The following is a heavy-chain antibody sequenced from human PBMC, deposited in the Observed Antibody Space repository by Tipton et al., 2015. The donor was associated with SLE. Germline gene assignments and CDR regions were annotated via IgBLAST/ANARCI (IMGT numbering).Heavy chain of an antibody. Sequence: SLRLSCAASGFTFSSYEMNWVRQAPGKGLEWVSYISSSGSTIYYADSVKGRFTISRDNAKNSLYLQMNSLRAEDTAVYYCARQLGAARTDAFDIWGQGTMVTVSS. CDR2: ISSSGSTI. J-gene: IGHJ3*02. V-gene: IGHV3-48*03. CDR3: ARQLGAARTDAFDI. D-gene: IGHD6-6*01. CDR1: GFTFSSYE.